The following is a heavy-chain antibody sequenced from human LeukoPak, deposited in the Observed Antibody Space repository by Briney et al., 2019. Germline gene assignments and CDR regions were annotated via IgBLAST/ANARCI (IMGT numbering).Heavy chain of an antibody. Sequence: ASVKVSCKASGYTFIGNYMHWMRQAPGQGLEWMGWINPNSGGTNYAQKFQGRVTMTRDTSISTAYMELSRLRSDDTAVYYCARDYRDYDYVWGSYRYIAPGYWGQGTLVTVSS. CDR1: GYTFIGNY. CDR3: ARDYRDYDYVWGSYRYIAPGY. J-gene: IGHJ4*02. CDR2: INPNSGGT. D-gene: IGHD3-16*02. V-gene: IGHV1-2*02.